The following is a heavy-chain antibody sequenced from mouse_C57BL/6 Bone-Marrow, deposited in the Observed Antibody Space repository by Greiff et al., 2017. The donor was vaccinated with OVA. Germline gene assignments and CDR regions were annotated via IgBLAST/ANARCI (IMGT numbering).Heavy chain of an antibody. CDR1: GYTFTSYW. D-gene: IGHD1-1*01. V-gene: IGHV1-52*01. Sequence: QVQLQQPGAELVRPGSSVKLSCKASGYTFTSYWMHWVKQRPIQGLEWIGNIDPSDSETHYNQKFKDKATLTVDKSSSTAYMQLSSLTSEDSAVYYCARGSPFYYYGSSYWYFDVWGTGTTVTVSA. J-gene: IGHJ1*03. CDR3: ARGSPFYYYGSSYWYFDV. CDR2: IDPSDSET.